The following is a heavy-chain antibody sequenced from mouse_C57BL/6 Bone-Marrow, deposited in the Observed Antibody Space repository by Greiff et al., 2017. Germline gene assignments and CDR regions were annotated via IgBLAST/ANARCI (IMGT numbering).Heavy chain of an antibody. V-gene: IGHV3-6*01. CDR2: ISYDGSN. CDR3: AREGTRDY. J-gene: IGHJ2*01. D-gene: IGHD3-3*01. Sequence: EVKLMESGPGLVKPSQSLSLTCSVTGYSITSGYYWNWIRQFPGNKLEWMGYISYDGSNNYNPSLKNRISITRDTSKNQFFLKLNSVTTEDTATYYCAREGTRDYWGRGTTLTVSS. CDR1: GYSITSGYY.